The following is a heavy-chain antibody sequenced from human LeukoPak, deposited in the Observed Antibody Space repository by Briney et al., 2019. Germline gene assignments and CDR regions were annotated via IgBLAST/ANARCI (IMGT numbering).Heavy chain of an antibody. V-gene: IGHV3-23*01. CDR1: GFTFSRYA. J-gene: IGHJ4*02. CDR2: ISGSGGST. D-gene: IGHD2-15*01. Sequence: GGSLRLSCAASGFTFSRYAMSWVRQAPGKGQEWVSAISGSGGSTSYADSAKGRFTISRDNSKNTLYLQMNSLRAEDTAVYYCAKDGEGGPAHPIVVVVAGYFDYWGQGTLVTVSS. CDR3: AKDGEGGPAHPIVVVVAGYFDY.